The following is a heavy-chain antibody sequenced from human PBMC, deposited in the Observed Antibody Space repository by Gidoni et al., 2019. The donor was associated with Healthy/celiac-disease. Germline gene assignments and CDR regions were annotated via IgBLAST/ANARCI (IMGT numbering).Heavy chain of an antibody. J-gene: IGHJ6*03. CDR1: GRSISMYS. V-gene: IGHV4-4*07. CDR2: IYTSGST. Sequence: QVQLQDSGPGLVKPSETLSLTVTVPGRSISMYSWSCTRQPAGKGQKWTGRIYTSGSTNYHPSLKSRVTMSVDTSQNQFSLKLSSVTAADTAVYSCARDLPIVVVPAAIPNYYYYYMDVWGNGTTVTVSS. CDR3: ARDLPIVVVPAAIPNYYYYYMDV. D-gene: IGHD2-2*01.